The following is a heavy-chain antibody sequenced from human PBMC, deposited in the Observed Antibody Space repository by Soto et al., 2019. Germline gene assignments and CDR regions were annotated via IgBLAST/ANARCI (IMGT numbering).Heavy chain of an antibody. CDR3: AKDLLVGVIVATIGSPDY. J-gene: IGHJ4*02. V-gene: IGHV3-30*18. Sequence: GGSLRLPCAASGFTLSSYGMHWVRQAPGKGLEWVAVISYDGSNKYYADSVKGRFTVSRDNSKNTLYLQMNSLRAEDTAVYYCAKDLLVGVIVATIGSPDYWGQGTLVTVSS. D-gene: IGHD5-12*01. CDR1: GFTLSSYG. CDR2: ISYDGSNK.